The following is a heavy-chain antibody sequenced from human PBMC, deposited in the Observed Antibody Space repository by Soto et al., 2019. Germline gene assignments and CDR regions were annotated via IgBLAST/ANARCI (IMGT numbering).Heavy chain of an antibody. CDR2: ISGSGGST. J-gene: IGHJ4*02. CDR1: GFTFSSYA. V-gene: IGHV3-23*01. D-gene: IGHD3-10*01. Sequence: GGSLRLSCAASGFTFSSYAVSWVRQAPGKGLEWVSAISGSGGSTYYADSVKGRFTISRDNSKNTLYLQMNSLRAEDTAVYYCAKTSRITMVRGVYVDYWGQGTLVTVSS. CDR3: AKTSRITMVRGVYVDY.